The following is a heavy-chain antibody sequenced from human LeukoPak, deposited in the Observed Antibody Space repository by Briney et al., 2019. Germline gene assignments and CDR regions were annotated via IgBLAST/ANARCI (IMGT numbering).Heavy chain of an antibody. V-gene: IGHV3-74*01. CDR3: ARVAAGTFDY. D-gene: IGHD6-13*01. J-gene: IGHJ4*02. CDR2: INSDGSST. Sequence: GGSLRLSCAASGFTFDDYAMHWVRQAPGKGLVWVSRINSDGSSTSYADSVKGRFTISRDNAKNTLYLQMNSLRAEDTAVYYCARVAAGTFDYWGQGTLVTVSS. CDR1: GFTFDDYA.